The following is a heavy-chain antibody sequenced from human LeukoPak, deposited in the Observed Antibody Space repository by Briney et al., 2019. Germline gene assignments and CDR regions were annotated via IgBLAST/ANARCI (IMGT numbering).Heavy chain of an antibody. V-gene: IGHV3-23*01. D-gene: IGHD3-10*01. Sequence: LPGGSLRLSCAASGFTFRSYAMSWVRQAPGKGLEWVSAISGSGGSTYYADSVKGRFTISRDNSKNTLYLQMNSLRAEDTAVYYCAKDRNIYYGSSYPPLDYWGQGTLVTVSS. CDR2: ISGSGGST. CDR1: GFTFRSYA. CDR3: AKDRNIYYGSSYPPLDY. J-gene: IGHJ4*02.